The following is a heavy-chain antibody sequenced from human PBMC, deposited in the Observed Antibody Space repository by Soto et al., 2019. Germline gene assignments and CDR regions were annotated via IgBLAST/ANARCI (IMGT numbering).Heavy chain of an antibody. CDR2: IIPLSGTA. CDR3: ARSQGSSTSLEIYYYYYYGMDV. Sequence: QVQLVQSGAEVKKPGSSVKVSCKASGGTFSSYAISWVRQAPGQGLEWMGGIIPLSGTANYAQKFQGRGTITADESTSTAYMELSSLRSEDTAVYYCARSQGSSTSLEIYYYYYYGMDVWGQGTKVTVSS. J-gene: IGHJ6*02. V-gene: IGHV1-69*01. D-gene: IGHD2-2*01. CDR1: GGTFSSYA.